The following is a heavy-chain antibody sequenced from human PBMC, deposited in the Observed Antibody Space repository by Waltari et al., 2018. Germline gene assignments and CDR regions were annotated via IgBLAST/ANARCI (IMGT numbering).Heavy chain of an antibody. CDR1: GGTFSSYA. Sequence: QVQLVQSGAEVKKPGSSVKVSCKASGGTFSSYAISWVRQAPGQGLEWMGGSIPIFGTANYAQKFQGRVTITTDESTSTAYMELSSLRSEDTAVYYCARAEYSSSSGYFDYWGQGTLVTVSS. D-gene: IGHD6-6*01. J-gene: IGHJ4*02. V-gene: IGHV1-69*05. CDR2: SIPIFGTA. CDR3: ARAEYSSSSGYFDY.